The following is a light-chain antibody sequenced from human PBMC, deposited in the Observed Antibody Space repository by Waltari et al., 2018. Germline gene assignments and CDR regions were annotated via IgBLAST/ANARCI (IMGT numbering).Light chain of an antibody. CDR3: QSYDSSNHVV. J-gene: IGLJ2*01. V-gene: IGLV6-57*01. CDR1: SGSIASNY. CDR2: EDN. Sequence: NFTLTQPHSVSESPGKTVTISCTRSSGSIASNYVQWYQQRPGSSPTTLIYEDNQRPSGVPDRFSGSIDSSSNSASLTISGLKTEDEADYYCQSYDSSNHVVFGGGTKLTVL.